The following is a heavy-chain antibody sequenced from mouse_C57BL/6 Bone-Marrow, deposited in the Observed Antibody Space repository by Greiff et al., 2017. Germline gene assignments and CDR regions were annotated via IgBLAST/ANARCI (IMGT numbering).Heavy chain of an antibody. CDR2: IYPRSGNT. J-gene: IGHJ3*01. Sequence: KQSGAELARPGASVKLSCKASGYTFTSYGISWVKQRTGQGLEWIGEIYPRSGNTYYNEKFKGKATLTADKSSSTAYMELRSLTSEYSAVYFCARWDDYDPAWFAYWGQGTLVTVSA. V-gene: IGHV1-81*01. CDR1: GYTFTSYG. CDR3: ARWDDYDPAWFAY. D-gene: IGHD2-4*01.